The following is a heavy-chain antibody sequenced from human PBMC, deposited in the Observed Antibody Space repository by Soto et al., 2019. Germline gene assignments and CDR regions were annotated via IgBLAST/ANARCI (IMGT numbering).Heavy chain of an antibody. J-gene: IGHJ5*02. Sequence: QVQLQESGPGLVKPSQTLSLTCTVSGGSISSGGYYWSWIRQHPGKGLEWIGYIYYSGSTYYNPSHKNPLTIALDPPKNQFSLKVSSVTAADRAVYYCARSVFPWGQGPLVTVSS. CDR2: IYYSGST. CDR1: GGSISSGGYY. V-gene: IGHV4-31*01. CDR3: ARSVFP.